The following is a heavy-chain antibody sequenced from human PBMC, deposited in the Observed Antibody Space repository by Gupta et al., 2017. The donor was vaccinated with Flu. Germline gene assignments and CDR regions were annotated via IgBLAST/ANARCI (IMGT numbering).Heavy chain of an antibody. CDR1: GGSGSSGNFY. J-gene: IGHJ6*04. CDR2: FYSSGNT. Sequence: QPQLRESGPGLVKPSETRSRTCTVSGGSGSSGNFYWSWIRQRPGKGPEDSGYFYSSGNTNYNPALKGRVTISIDTSKNKFTLSRVAVNAADNDLYYCASPSGVNGMDGWGKGTTVTVSS. CDR3: ASPSGVNGMDG. V-gene: IGHV4-61*01. D-gene: IGHD1-26*01.